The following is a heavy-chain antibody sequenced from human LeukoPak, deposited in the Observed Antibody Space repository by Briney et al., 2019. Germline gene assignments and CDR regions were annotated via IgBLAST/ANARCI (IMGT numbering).Heavy chain of an antibody. Sequence: PSETLSLTCTVSGYSISSGYYWGWIRQPPGKGLEWIGSIYHSGSTYYNPSLKSRVTISVDTSKNQFSLKLSSVTAADTAVYYCARELKRGLLLTPKYYFDYWGQGTLVTVSS. CDR2: IYHSGST. J-gene: IGHJ4*02. V-gene: IGHV4-38-2*02. D-gene: IGHD3-9*01. CDR1: GYSISSGYY. CDR3: ARELKRGLLLTPKYYFDY.